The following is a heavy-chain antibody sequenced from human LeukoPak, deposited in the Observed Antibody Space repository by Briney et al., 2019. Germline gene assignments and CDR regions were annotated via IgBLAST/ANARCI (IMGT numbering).Heavy chain of an antibody. CDR2: IYHSGSI. J-gene: IGHJ6*02. CDR1: GYSISNGYY. CDR3: ASGDILTGYRYGMDV. D-gene: IGHD3-9*01. V-gene: IGHV4-38-2*02. Sequence: SETLSLTCTVSGYSISNGYYWGWIRQPPGKGLEWIGSIYHSGSIHYNPSLKSRVTISVDTSKNQFSLKLSSVTAADTAVYYCASGDILTGYRYGMDVWGQGTTVTVSS.